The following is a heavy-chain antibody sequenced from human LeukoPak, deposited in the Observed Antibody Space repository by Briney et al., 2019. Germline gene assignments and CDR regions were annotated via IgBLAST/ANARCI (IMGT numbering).Heavy chain of an antibody. CDR3: ALNPAYYYGSGSYFDY. D-gene: IGHD3-10*01. V-gene: IGHV3-30-3*01. J-gene: IGHJ4*02. CDR2: ISYDGSNK. CDR1: GFTFSSYA. Sequence: PGRSLRLSCAASGFTFSSYAMHWVRQAPGKGLEWVAVISYDGSNKYYADSVKGRFTISRDNSKNTLYLQMNSLRAEDTAVYYCALNPAYYYGSGSYFDYWGQGTLVTVSS.